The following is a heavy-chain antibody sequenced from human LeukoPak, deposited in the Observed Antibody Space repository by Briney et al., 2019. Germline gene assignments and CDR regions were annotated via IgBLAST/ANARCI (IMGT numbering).Heavy chain of an antibody. CDR2: IQHDGLST. D-gene: IGHD2-21*01. CDR3: ARDYSFGLDL. CDR1: GFTFSPYW. J-gene: IGHJ6*02. Sequence: GGSLRLSCAASGFTFSPYWFHWVRQAPGKGLVWVSRIQHDGLSTNYADSVRGRFIISRDNAKNTVYLQINSLRAEDTAVYYCARDYSFGLDLWGQGTTVTVSS. V-gene: IGHV3-74*01.